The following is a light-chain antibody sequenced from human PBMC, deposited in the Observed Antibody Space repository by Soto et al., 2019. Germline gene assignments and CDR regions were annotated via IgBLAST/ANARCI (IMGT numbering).Light chain of an antibody. Sequence: EIVMTQSPATLSVSPGERATLSCRASQSVSSNLAWYQQKPGQAPRLLIYGAPTRATGIPARFSGSGSGTEFPHNISSRQSEDFAVYYCQQYNNWPPLTFGGGTKVEIK. V-gene: IGKV3-15*01. J-gene: IGKJ4*01. CDR3: QQYNNWPPLT. CDR2: GAP. CDR1: QSVSSN.